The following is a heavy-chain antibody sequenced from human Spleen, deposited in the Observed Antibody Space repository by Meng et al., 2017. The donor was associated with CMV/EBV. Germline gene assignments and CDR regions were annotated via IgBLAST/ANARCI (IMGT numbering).Heavy chain of an antibody. D-gene: IGHD4-17*01. CDR2: IITLFGKA. CDR1: GGTFSNYA. J-gene: IGHJ4*02. Sequence: KASGGTFSNYAISWVRQAPGQGLEWMGGIITLFGKANYAQKFQGRVTITTDESTSTAYMELSSLRSEDTAVYYCARSLMTTVTTLGYWGQGTLVTVSS. CDR3: ARSLMTTVTTLGY. V-gene: IGHV1-69*05.